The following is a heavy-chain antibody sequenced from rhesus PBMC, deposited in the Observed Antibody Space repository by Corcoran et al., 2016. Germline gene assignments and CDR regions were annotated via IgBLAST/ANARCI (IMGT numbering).Heavy chain of an antibody. Sequence: QVQLPESGPGLVKPSETLSLTCAVSGGSFSDRYYWNWIRQPPGKGLEWIGNIYGNSASTYYNPSLKSRVTISKDTSKNQFFLKLSSVTAADTAVYYCVRDFSYYYSGSYSYGLDSWGQGVVVTVSS. CDR3: VRDFSYYYSGSYSYGLDS. V-gene: IGHV4S9*01. CDR2: IYGNSAST. J-gene: IGHJ6*01. D-gene: IGHD3-16*01. CDR1: GGSFSDRYY.